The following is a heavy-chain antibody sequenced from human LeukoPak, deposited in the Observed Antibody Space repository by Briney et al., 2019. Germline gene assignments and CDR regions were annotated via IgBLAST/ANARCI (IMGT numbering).Heavy chain of an antibody. CDR2: ISYSGTT. CDR1: DDSITIYY. D-gene: IGHD5-24*01. Sequence: SETLSLTCTVSDDSITIYYWSWIRQPPGKGLEWIGTISYSGTTCYSPSLKSRVTISLDTSKNQFSLKLSSVTAADTAIYYCARNTNSYYYYMDVWGKGTTVTISS. CDR3: ARNTNSYYYYMDV. V-gene: IGHV4-59*12. J-gene: IGHJ6*03.